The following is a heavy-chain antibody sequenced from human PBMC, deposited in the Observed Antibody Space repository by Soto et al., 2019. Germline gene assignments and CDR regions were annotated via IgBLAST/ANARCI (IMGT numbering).Heavy chain of an antibody. CDR1: GFTFSSYW. D-gene: IGHD4-17*01. CDR3: AREVFRWDYAGAFDN. Sequence: GGSLRLSCAASGFTFSSYWMSWVRQAPGKGLEWVANIKQDGSEKYYVDTVKGRFTISRDNAKNSLYLQMNSLRAEDTAVYCCAREVFRWDYAGAFDNWGQGTMVTVSS. J-gene: IGHJ3*02. V-gene: IGHV3-7*03. CDR2: IKQDGSEK.